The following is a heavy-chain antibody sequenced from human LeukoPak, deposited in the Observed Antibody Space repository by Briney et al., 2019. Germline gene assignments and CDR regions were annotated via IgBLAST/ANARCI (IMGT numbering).Heavy chain of an antibody. CDR3: ARLRRGIVVVPAVKRGFDY. CDR1: GGSFSGYY. J-gene: IGHJ4*02. Sequence: PSETLSLTCAVYGGSFSGYYWSWIRQPPGKGLEWIGEINHSGSTNYNPSLKSRVTISVDTSKNQFSLKLSSVTAADTAVYYCARLRRGIVVVPAVKRGFDYWGQGTLVTVSS. D-gene: IGHD2-2*01. V-gene: IGHV4-34*01. CDR2: INHSGST.